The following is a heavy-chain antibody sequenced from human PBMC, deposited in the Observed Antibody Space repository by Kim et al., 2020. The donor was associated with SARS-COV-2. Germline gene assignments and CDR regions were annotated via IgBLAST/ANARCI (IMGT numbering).Heavy chain of an antibody. CDR1: GGSVSSGSYY. Sequence: SETLSLTCTVSGGSVSSGSYYWSWIRQPPGKGLEWIGYIYYSGSTNYNPSLKSRVTISVDTSKNQFSLKLSSVTAADTAVYYCARDSKFGILRDYYGL. J-gene: IGHJ6*01. D-gene: IGHD2-15*01. CDR2: IYYSGST. CDR3: ARDSKFGILRDYYGL. V-gene: IGHV4-61*01.